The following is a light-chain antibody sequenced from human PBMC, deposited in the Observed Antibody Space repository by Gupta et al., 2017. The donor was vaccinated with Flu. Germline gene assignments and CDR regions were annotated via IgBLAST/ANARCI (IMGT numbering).Light chain of an antibody. CDR3: QAGDSSTSVV. CDR1: KLGDKY. J-gene: IGLJ2*01. V-gene: IGLV3-1*01. Sequence: SFELTQPTSVSVCPGQTASITCAGDKLGDKYACWYQQTPGQSPVLVIYQDSKRPSGSPERFSGSNSGNTSTLTISGTQAMDEADYYCQAGDSSTSVVFGGGTKLTVL. CDR2: QDS.